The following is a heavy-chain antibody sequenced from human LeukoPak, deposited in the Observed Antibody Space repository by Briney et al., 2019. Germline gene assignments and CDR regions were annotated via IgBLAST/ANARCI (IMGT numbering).Heavy chain of an antibody. CDR3: ARDLFSAGSVVRQDY. J-gene: IGHJ4*02. V-gene: IGHV1-18*01. CDR1: GYTFTSYG. CDR2: ISAYNGNT. D-gene: IGHD3-10*01. Sequence: GASVKVSCKASGYTFTSYGISWVRLAPGQGLEWMGWISAYNGNTNYAQKLQGRVTMTTDTSTSTAYMELRSLRSDDTAVYYCARDLFSAGSVVRQDYWGQGTLVTGSS.